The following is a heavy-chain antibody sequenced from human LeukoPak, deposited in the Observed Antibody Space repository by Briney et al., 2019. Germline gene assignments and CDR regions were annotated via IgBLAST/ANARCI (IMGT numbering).Heavy chain of an antibody. CDR2: ISAYNSNT. CDR1: GYTFTSYG. Sequence: GASVKVSCKASGYTFTSYGISWVRQAPGQGLEWMGWISAYNSNTNYAQKVQGRVTMTTDTSTSTAYMELRSLRSDDTAVHYCARDIFRWDYGSGTRNFDYWGQGTLVTVSS. J-gene: IGHJ4*02. CDR3: ARDIFRWDYGSGTRNFDY. D-gene: IGHD3-10*01. V-gene: IGHV1-18*01.